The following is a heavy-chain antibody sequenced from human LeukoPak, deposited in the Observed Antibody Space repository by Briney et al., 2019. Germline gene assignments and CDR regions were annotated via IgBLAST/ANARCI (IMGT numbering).Heavy chain of an antibody. J-gene: IGHJ6*02. CDR3: VKFGVDYDMGV. CDR2: IHYSGRA. D-gene: IGHD3-16*01. V-gene: IGHV4-59*01. Sequence: SETLSLTCTVSGDSISGSYWTWVRQPPGQGLEWIGQIHYSGRADYNPSLKRRITISVDTSKNQMSLTLTSVTAADTAIYYCVKFGVDYDMGVWGPGTTVTVSS. CDR1: GDSISGSY.